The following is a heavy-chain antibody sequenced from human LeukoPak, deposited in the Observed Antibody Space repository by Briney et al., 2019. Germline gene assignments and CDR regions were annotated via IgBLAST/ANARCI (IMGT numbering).Heavy chain of an antibody. V-gene: IGHV5-51*01. D-gene: IGHD6-6*01. CDR2: IYPGDSDT. CDR3: ARQTSSSSRVDF. Sequence: GESLKISCKGSGSLFSNYWIGWVRQMPGKSLEWMGTIYPGDSDTTYSPSLQGQVTISADKSISTAYLQWNSLKASDTAMYFCARQTSSSSRVDFWGQGTLVTVSS. CDR1: GSLFSNYW. J-gene: IGHJ4*02.